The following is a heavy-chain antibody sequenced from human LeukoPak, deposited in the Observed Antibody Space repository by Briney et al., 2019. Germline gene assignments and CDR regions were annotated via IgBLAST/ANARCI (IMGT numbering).Heavy chain of an antibody. Sequence: SETLSLTCAVYGGSFSGYYWSWIRQPPGKGLEWIGEISHSGSTNYNPSLKSRVTISVDTSKNQFSLKLSSVTAADTAVYYCARRFLEWFPKARWFDPWGQGTLVTVSS. D-gene: IGHD3-3*01. J-gene: IGHJ5*02. CDR3: ARRFLEWFPKARWFDP. CDR1: GGSFSGYY. CDR2: ISHSGST. V-gene: IGHV4-34*01.